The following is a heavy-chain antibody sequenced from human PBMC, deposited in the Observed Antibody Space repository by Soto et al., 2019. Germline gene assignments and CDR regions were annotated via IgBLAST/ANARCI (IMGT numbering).Heavy chain of an antibody. CDR1: GGTFSSYA. CDR2: IIPIFGTA. D-gene: IGHD2-2*01. Sequence: SVKVSCKASGGTFSSYAISWVRQAPGQGLEWMGGIIPIFGTANYAQKFQGRVTITADESTSTAYMELSSLRSEDTAVYYCARGGDQLLSYYYYHGMDVWGQGTTVTVSS. V-gene: IGHV1-69*13. J-gene: IGHJ6*02. CDR3: ARGGDQLLSYYYYHGMDV.